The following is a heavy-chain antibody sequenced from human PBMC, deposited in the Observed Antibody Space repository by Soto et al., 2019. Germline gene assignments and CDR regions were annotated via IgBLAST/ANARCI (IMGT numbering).Heavy chain of an antibody. D-gene: IGHD3-10*01. V-gene: IGHV4-59*01. CDR2: ISYSEST. J-gene: IGHJ6*03. CDR3: ARVSGPGGYMDV. Sequence: SETLSLTCSVSGGYISSYYWTWIRQPPGKGLDWIGYISYSESTNYNPSLKGRVTISVDTSKNQFSLKLSSVTAADTAVYYCARVSGPGGYMDVWGKGTTVTVSS. CDR1: GGYISSYY.